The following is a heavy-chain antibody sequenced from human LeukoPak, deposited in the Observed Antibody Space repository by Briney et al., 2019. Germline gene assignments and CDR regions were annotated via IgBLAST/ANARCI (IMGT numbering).Heavy chain of an antibody. D-gene: IGHD1-1*01. V-gene: IGHV6-1*01. CDR2: TYYRSNWYN. CDR1: GDSFSNNNAA. Sequence: SQTLSLTCAISGDSFSNNNAAWNWIRRSPSGGLEWLGRTYYRSNWYNDCAVSVRSRIIIKPDTSKKQFSLQLNSVTPEDTAVDYWGREWYKHEYEVDDGFDVWGQGTMVTVSS. J-gene: IGHJ3*01. CDR3: GREWYKHEYEVDDGFDV.